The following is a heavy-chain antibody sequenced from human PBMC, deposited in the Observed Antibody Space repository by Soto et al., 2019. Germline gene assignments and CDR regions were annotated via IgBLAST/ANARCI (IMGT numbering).Heavy chain of an antibody. J-gene: IGHJ3*02. D-gene: IGHD3-16*02. V-gene: IGHV3-15*01. CDR2: IKSKTDGGTT. CDR1: GFTFSNAW. CDR3: TTEVPYDYIWGSYRYTGVGAFDI. Sequence: PGGSLRLSCAASGFTFSNAWMSWVRQAPGKGPEWVGRIKSKTDGGTTDYAAPVKGRFTISRDDSKNTLYLQMNSLKTEDTAVYYCTTEVPYDYIWGSYRYTGVGAFDIWGQGTMVTVSS.